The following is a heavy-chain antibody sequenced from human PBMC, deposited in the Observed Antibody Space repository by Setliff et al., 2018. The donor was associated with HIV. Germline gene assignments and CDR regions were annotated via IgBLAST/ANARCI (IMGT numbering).Heavy chain of an antibody. D-gene: IGHD2-15*01. Sequence: PSETLSLTCAVYDGSLSSYYWSRIRQSTGKGLEWIGEINDSGTTNYNPSLESRVTMLIDMSKNRLSLKLSSVTAADTAVYFCARGPIRYSSGVRWFLGVESWYSGIDYWGQGTRVTVSS. J-gene: IGHJ4*02. CDR3: ARGPIRYSSGVRWFLGVESWYSGIDY. CDR2: INDSGTT. V-gene: IGHV4-34*01. CDR1: DGSLSSYY.